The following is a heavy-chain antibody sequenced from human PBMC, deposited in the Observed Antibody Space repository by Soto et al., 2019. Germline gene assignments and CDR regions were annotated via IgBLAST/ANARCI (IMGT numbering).Heavy chain of an antibody. Sequence: QVQLVQSGAEVKKPGASVKVSCKASGYTFTSYDINWVRQATGQGLEWMGWMNPNSGNTGYAQKFQGRVTMTRNTSISTAYMELSSLRSEDTAVYYCARTPYCSGGSGSQYNWFDPWGQGTLVTVSS. CDR3: ARTPYCSGGSGSQYNWFDP. V-gene: IGHV1-8*01. CDR2: MNPNSGNT. CDR1: GYTFTSYD. J-gene: IGHJ5*02. D-gene: IGHD2-15*01.